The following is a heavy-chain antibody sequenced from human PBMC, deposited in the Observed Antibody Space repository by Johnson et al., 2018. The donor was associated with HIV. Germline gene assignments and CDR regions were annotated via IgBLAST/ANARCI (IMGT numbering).Heavy chain of an antibody. Sequence: VQLVESGGGVVQPGRSLRLSCAASGFTFSSYAMHRVRQAPGKGLEWVAVISYDGSNKYYADSVKGRFTISRDNSKNTLYLQMNSLRAEDTAVYYCARDGGYSYGDAFDIWGQGTMVTVSS. CDR2: ISYDGSNK. CDR3: ARDGGYSYGDAFDI. CDR1: GFTFSSYA. V-gene: IGHV3-30-3*01. D-gene: IGHD5-18*01. J-gene: IGHJ3*02.